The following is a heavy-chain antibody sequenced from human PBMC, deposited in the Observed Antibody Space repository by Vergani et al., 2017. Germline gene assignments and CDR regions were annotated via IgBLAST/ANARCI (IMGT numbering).Heavy chain of an antibody. CDR2: VYWNDDE. Sequence: QITLRESGPTLVKPTQTLTLTCTFSGFSLTTGGEGVGWIRQPPGRALEWLAFVYWNDDERYSPSLKSRVTITKDTSRNQVVLTMTNIDPVDTATYYCTHRPDCSFGHCYEDYWGQGTLVTVSS. CDR1: GFSLTTGGEG. J-gene: IGHJ4*02. CDR3: THRPDCSFGHCYEDY. D-gene: IGHD2-15*01. V-gene: IGHV2-5*01.